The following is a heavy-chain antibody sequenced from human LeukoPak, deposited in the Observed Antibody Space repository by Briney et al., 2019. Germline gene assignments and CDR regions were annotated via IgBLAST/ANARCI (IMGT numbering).Heavy chain of an antibody. CDR2: ISYDGSNK. D-gene: IGHD6-13*01. V-gene: IGHV3-30*18. J-gene: IGHJ4*02. Sequence: GRSLRLSCAASGFTFSSYGMHWVRQAPGKGLEWVAVISYDGSNKYYADSVKGRFTISRDNSKNTLYLQMNSLRAEDTAAYYCAKEFDFFYIRQLEQPGIAAAGTGGYYFDYWGQGTLVTVSS. CDR1: GFTFSSYG. CDR3: AKEFDFFYIRQLEQPGIAAAGTGGYYFDY.